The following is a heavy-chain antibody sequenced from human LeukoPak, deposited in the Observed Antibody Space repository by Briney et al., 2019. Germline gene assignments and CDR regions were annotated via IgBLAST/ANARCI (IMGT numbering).Heavy chain of an antibody. D-gene: IGHD6-19*01. CDR1: GGSIGRYF. CDR3: ARGDGSGWSGGRNFPH. J-gene: IGHJ1*01. Sequence: SETLSLTCNVSGGSIGRYFWSWIRQPPGKTLEWIGYIYYGATTTYNPSFKSRVTISVDTPKNQVSLKLKSVTAAGTAFYYCARGDGSGWSGGRNFPHWGQGTLVTVSS. V-gene: IGHV4-59*01. CDR2: IYYGATT.